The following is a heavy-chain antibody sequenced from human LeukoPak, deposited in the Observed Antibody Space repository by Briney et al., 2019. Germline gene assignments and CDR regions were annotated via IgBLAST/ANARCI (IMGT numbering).Heavy chain of an antibody. Sequence: GGSLRLSCAASGFTVSSNYMSWVRQAPGKGLEWVSVIYSGGSTYYADSVKGRFTISRDNSKNTLYLQMNSLRAEDTAVYYCARVSRAVAGTYYYYYMDVWGKGTTVTISS. CDR2: IYSGGST. V-gene: IGHV3-53*01. CDR1: GFTVSSNY. D-gene: IGHD6-19*01. J-gene: IGHJ6*03. CDR3: ARVSRAVAGTYYYYYMDV.